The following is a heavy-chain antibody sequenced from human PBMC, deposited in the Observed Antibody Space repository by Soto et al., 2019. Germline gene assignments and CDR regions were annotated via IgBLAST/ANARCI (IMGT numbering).Heavy chain of an antibody. Sequence: HPGGSLRLSCAASGFTFSSYGMHWVRQAPGKGLEWVAVISYDGSNKYYADSVKGRFTISRDNSKNTLYLQMNSLRAEDTAVYYCAKGQKWLVLDYGMDVWGQGTTVTVSS. CDR2: ISYDGSNK. CDR3: AKGQKWLVLDYGMDV. V-gene: IGHV3-30*18. CDR1: GFTFSSYG. J-gene: IGHJ6*02. D-gene: IGHD6-19*01.